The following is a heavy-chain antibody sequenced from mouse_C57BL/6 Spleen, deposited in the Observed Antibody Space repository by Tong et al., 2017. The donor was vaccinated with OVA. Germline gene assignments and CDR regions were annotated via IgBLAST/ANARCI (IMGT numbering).Heavy chain of an antibody. CDR1: GFTFSDYG. D-gene: IGHD1-1*01. CDR3: ARDRASYGSSYFDY. V-gene: IGHV5-17*03. CDR2: ISSGSSTI. Sequence: EVQLQESGGGLVKPGGSLKLSCAASGFTFSDYGMHWVRQAPEKGLEWVAYISSGSSTIYYADTVKGRFTISRDNAKNNLYLQMSHLKSEDTAMYYCARDRASYGSSYFDYWGQGTTLTVSS. J-gene: IGHJ2*01.